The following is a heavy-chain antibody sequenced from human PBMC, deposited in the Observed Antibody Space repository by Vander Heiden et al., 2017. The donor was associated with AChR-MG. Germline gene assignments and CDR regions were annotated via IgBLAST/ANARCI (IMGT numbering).Heavy chain of an antibody. CDR1: GFTFSSYA. D-gene: IGHD2-15*01. V-gene: IGHV3-23*01. CDR3: AKGSGGNTGVDY. CDR2: ISGSGGST. J-gene: IGHJ4*02. Sequence: EVQLLESGGGLVQPGGSLRLSCAASGFTFSSYAMSWVRQAPGKGLEWVSAISGSGGSTYYADSVKGRFTISRDNSKNTLYLQMKSLRAEDTAVYYCAKGSGGNTGVDYWGQGTLVTVSS.